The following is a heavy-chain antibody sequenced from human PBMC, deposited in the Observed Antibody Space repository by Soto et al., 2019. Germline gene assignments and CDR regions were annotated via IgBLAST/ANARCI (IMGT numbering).Heavy chain of an antibody. D-gene: IGHD3-22*01. CDR2: IYHSGST. Sequence: QVQLQESGPGLVKPSGTLSLTCAVSGGSISSSNWWSWVRQPPGKGLEWIGEIYHSGSTNYNPSLKCRVTISVDKSKNQFSLKLSSVTAADTAVYYCARGNGIYDSSGYYYDYWGQGTLVTVSS. V-gene: IGHV4-4*02. J-gene: IGHJ4*02. CDR3: ARGNGIYDSSGYYYDY. CDR1: GGSISSSNW.